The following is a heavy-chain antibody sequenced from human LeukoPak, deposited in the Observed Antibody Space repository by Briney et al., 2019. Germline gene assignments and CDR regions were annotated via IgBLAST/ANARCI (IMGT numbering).Heavy chain of an antibody. CDR3: AGALYYNYYETRYFAY. Sequence: PGGSLRLSCTASGFTVRSNYMFWVRQAPGKGLECVSVIYSDGSAYCADSVKGRFTISRDSSMNTLFLQMNSLRAEDTATYYCAGALYYNYYETRYFAYWGQGTPVTVSS. V-gene: IGHV3-53*01. CDR1: GFTVRSNY. CDR2: IYSDGSA. J-gene: IGHJ4*02. D-gene: IGHD3-22*01.